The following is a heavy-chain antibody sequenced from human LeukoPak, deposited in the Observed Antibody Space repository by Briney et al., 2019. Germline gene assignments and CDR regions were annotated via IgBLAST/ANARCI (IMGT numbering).Heavy chain of an antibody. Sequence: PSETLSLTCTVSGGSISSYYWNWIRQPPGKGLEWIGYISDSGDTNYNPSLKSRVTISVDTSKNQFSLKLSSVTAADTAVYYCARGSGTKDFDYWGQGTLVTVSS. CDR1: GGSISSYY. V-gene: IGHV4-59*12. D-gene: IGHD2-8*01. J-gene: IGHJ4*02. CDR3: ARGSGTKDFDY. CDR2: ISDSGDT.